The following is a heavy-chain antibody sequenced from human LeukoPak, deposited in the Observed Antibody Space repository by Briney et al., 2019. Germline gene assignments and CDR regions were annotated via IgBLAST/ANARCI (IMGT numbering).Heavy chain of an antibody. V-gene: IGHV1-46*01. J-gene: IGHJ6*03. CDR3: ARGPSITMVRGGQWYYYMDV. CDR1: GYTFTDYY. Sequence: ASVKVSCKPSGYTFTDYYIHWVRQAPGQGLEWMGLINPSGGSTNYAQKFQGRVTMTRDTSTSTVYMELSSLRSEDTAVYYCARGPSITMVRGGQWYYYMDVWGKGTTVTISS. CDR2: INPSGGST. D-gene: IGHD3-10*01.